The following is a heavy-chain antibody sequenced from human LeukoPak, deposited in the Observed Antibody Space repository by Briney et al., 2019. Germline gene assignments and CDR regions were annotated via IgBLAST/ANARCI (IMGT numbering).Heavy chain of an antibody. CDR2: ISGSGGST. V-gene: IGHV3-23*01. CDR3: ARVTGDYDSSGYSFGFSWLDY. CDR1: GFTLSSYA. Sequence: GGSLRLSCAASGFTLSSYAMSWVRQAPGKGLEWVSAISGSGGSTYYADSVKGRFTISRDNSKNTLYLQMNSLRAEDTAVYYCARVTGDYDSSGYSFGFSWLDYWGQGTLVTVSS. J-gene: IGHJ4*02. D-gene: IGHD3-22*01.